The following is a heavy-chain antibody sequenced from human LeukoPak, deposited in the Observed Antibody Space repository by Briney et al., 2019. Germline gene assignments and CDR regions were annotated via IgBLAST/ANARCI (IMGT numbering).Heavy chain of an antibody. Sequence: PGRSLRLSCAASGFTFSSYAMHWVRQAPGKGLEWVAVISYDGSNKYYADSVKGRFTISRDNAKNSLYLQMNSLRAEDTAVYYCARQGYCTNGVCPNSDWGQGTLVTVSS. J-gene: IGHJ4*02. CDR1: GFTFSSYA. D-gene: IGHD2-8*01. CDR3: ARQGYCTNGVCPNSD. V-gene: IGHV3-30-3*01. CDR2: ISYDGSNK.